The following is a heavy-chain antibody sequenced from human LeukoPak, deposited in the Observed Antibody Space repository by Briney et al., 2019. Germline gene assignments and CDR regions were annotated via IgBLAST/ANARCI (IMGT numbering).Heavy chain of an antibody. V-gene: IGHV4-4*07. J-gene: IGHJ4*02. CDR1: GASISSYY. CDR2: TYTSGSI. CDR3: VRGGYYYGPTD. Sequence: PSETLSLTCTVSGASISSYYWSWIRQPAGKGLEWIGRTYTSGSINYNPSLKSRLTLSVDTSKNQFSLKLSSVTAADTAVYYCVRGGYYYGPTDWGQGILVTVSS. D-gene: IGHD3-10*01.